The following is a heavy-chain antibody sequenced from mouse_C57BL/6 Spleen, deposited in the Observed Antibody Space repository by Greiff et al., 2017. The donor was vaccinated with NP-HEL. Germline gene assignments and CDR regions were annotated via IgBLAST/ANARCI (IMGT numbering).Heavy chain of an antibody. V-gene: IGHV1-15*01. J-gene: IGHJ3*01. Sequence: VQLVESGAELVRPGASVTLSCKASGYTFTDYEMHWVKQTPVHGLEWIGAIDPETGGTAYNQKFKGKAILTADKSSSTAYMELRSLTSEDSAVYYCTRSNSNSFAYWGQGTLVTVSA. D-gene: IGHD2-5*01. CDR2: IDPETGGT. CDR1: GYTFTDYE. CDR3: TRSNSNSFAY.